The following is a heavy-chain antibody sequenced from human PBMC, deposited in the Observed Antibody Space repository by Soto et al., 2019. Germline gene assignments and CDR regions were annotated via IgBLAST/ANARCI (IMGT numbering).Heavy chain of an antibody. D-gene: IGHD5-12*01. V-gene: IGHV1-18*01. CDR1: GYTFTSYG. J-gene: IGHJ6*02. Sequence: GASVKVSCKASGYTFTSYGISWVRQAPGQGLEWMGWISAYNGNTNYAQKLQGRVTMTTDTSTSTAYMELRSLRSDDTAVYYCARDIVATIRDASYYYYGMDVWGQGTTVTVSS. CDR2: ISAYNGNT. CDR3: ARDIVATIRDASYYYYGMDV.